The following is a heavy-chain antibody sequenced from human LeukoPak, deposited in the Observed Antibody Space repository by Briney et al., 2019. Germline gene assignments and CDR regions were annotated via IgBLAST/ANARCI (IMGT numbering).Heavy chain of an antibody. V-gene: IGHV3-48*03. Sequence: GGSLRLSCTASGFTFSSYQMNWVRQAPGKGLEWVSYISSSGSTIYYADSVKGRFTISRDNAKNSLYLQMNSLRAEDTAVYYCALIAAAGSRARPHAFDIWGQGTMVTVSS. CDR3: ALIAAAGSRARPHAFDI. CDR2: ISSSGSTI. D-gene: IGHD6-13*01. CDR1: GFTFSSYQ. J-gene: IGHJ3*02.